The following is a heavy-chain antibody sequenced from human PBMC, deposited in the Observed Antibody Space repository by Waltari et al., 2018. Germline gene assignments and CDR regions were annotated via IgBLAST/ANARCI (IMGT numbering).Heavy chain of an antibody. Sequence: QVQLQESGPGLVKPSETLSLTCTVSGGSISSYYWSWIRQPAGQGLEWIGRIYTSGSTNYNPSLKSRVTMSVDTSKNQFSLKLSSVTAADTAVYYCARDFWAVTWPYGDSPGYFDYWGQGTLVTVSS. CDR3: ARDFWAVTWPYGDSPGYFDY. D-gene: IGHD4-17*01. J-gene: IGHJ4*02. CDR2: IYTSGST. V-gene: IGHV4-4*07. CDR1: GGSISSYY.